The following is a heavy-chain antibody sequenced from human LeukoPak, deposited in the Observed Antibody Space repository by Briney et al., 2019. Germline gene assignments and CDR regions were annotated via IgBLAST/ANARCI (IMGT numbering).Heavy chain of an antibody. Sequence: GESLKISCKGSGYSFTSYWISWVRQMPGKGLEWMGRIDPRDSYTNYRPSFQGHVTISADTSISTDYLQWSSLKASDTAMYYCAAYSSRSNPYYYDSSGYLYNWFDPWGQGTLVTVSS. CDR2: IDPRDSYT. CDR1: GYSFTSYW. CDR3: AAYSSRSNPYYYDSSGYLYNWFDP. D-gene: IGHD3-22*01. J-gene: IGHJ5*02. V-gene: IGHV5-10-1*01.